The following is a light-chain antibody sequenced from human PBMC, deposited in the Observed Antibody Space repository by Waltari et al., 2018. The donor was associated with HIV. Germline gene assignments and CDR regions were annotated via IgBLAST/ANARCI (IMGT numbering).Light chain of an antibody. Sequence: QSALTQAASVSGSPGQSITISCPLSSSDIGAYNSVSWYQQHPDKVPKLVIYDVKERPSGVSDRFSGSKSGTTASLTISGLQAEDEADYYCCSFANPNFLFGSGTKVTVL. V-gene: IGLV2-14*03. J-gene: IGLJ1*01. CDR2: DVK. CDR3: CSFANPNFL. CDR1: SSDIGAYNS.